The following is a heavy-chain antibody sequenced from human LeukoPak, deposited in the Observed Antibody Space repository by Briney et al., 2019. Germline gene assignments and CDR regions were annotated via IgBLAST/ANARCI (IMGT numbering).Heavy chain of an antibody. CDR1: GDSVSSYDAT. CDR2: TYYRSKWVN. CDR3: ARVSSRAFDV. D-gene: IGHD6-6*01. Sequence: SQTLSLTCAISGDSVSSYDATWNWIRQSPSRGLEWLGRTYYRSKWVNDYAVSVKSRITINPDTSKNQFSLHLNSVTPEDTAVYYCARVSSRAFDVWGQGTMVTVSP. J-gene: IGHJ3*01. V-gene: IGHV6-1*01.